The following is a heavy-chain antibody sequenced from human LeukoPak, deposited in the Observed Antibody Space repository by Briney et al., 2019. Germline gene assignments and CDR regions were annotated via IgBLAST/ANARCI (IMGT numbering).Heavy chain of an antibody. CDR2: IYSGGST. Sequence: PGGSLRLSCAASGSTVSSNYMSWVRQAPGKGLEWVSVIYSGGSTYYADSVKGRFTISRDNSRNTLYLQMNSLRAEDTAVYYCARANVDTAMAYWGQGTLVTVSS. J-gene: IGHJ4*02. CDR1: GSTVSSNY. CDR3: ARANVDTAMAY. D-gene: IGHD5-18*01. V-gene: IGHV3-66*02.